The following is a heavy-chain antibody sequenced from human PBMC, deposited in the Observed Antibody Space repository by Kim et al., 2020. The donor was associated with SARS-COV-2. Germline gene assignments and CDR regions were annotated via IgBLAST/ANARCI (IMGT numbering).Heavy chain of an antibody. Sequence: GGSLRLSCAASGFTFSSYWMSWVRQAPGKGLEWLANIKQDGSEQYYVYSVKGRFTLSRDNANTSLYLQMNSLRAEDTAVYYFATTAYGGKNFVYWGQVTL. V-gene: IGHV3-7*01. J-gene: IGHJ4*02. CDR2: IKQDGSEQ. CDR1: GFTFSSYW. D-gene: IGHD1-26*01. CDR3: ATTAYGGKNFVY.